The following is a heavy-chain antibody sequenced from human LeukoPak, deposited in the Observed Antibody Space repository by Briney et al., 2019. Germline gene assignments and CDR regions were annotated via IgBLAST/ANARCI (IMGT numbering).Heavy chain of an antibody. CDR2: ISSGSRTI. CDR1: GFTFSSSS. D-gene: IGHD4-17*01. CDR3: ARDRVDYGDDTGAFDI. V-gene: IGHV3-48*01. Sequence: TGGSLRLSCAASGFTFSSSSMNWVRQAPGKGLEWVSYISSGSRTIYYADSVKGRFTISRDNAKNSLYLQMNSLRAEDTAVYYCARDRVDYGDDTGAFDIWGQGTMVTVSS. J-gene: IGHJ3*02.